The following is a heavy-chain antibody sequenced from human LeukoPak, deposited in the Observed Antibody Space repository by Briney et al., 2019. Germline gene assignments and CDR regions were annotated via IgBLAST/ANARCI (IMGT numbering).Heavy chain of an antibody. J-gene: IGHJ4*02. CDR2: ISSNGSST. CDR3: VKDRNIVVVVAATLLLDY. D-gene: IGHD2-15*01. V-gene: IGHV3-64D*06. Sequence: GGSLRLSCSASGFTFSSYAMHWVRQAPGKGLEYVSAISSNGSSTYYADSVKGRFTISRDNSKNTLYLQMSSLRAEDTAVYYCVKDRNIVVVVAATLLLDYWGQGTRVTVSS. CDR1: GFTFSSYA.